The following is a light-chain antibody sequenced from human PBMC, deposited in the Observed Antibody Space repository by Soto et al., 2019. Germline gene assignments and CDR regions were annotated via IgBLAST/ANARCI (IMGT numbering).Light chain of an antibody. CDR1: SSDVGGYNY. J-gene: IGLJ2*01. CDR3: SSYTSSSTVV. CDR2: DVS. V-gene: IGLV2-14*01. Sequence: QSALTQPASVSGSPGQSITISCTGTSSDVGGYNYVSWYQQHPGKVPKLMIYDVSKRPSGVSNRFSASKSGNTASLTISGLQADDEADYYCSSYTSSSTVVFGGGTKLTVL.